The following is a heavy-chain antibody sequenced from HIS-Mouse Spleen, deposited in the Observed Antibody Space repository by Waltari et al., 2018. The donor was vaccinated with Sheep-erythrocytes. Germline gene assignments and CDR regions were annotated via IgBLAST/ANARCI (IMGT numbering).Heavy chain of an antibody. CDR3: ARVASGATFDY. V-gene: IGHV3-21*01. Sequence: EVQLVESGGGLVKPGGSLRLSCAASGFTFSSYSMNWVRQAPGKGLEWVESIRSSSSYIYYADSVKGRFTISRDNAKNSLYLQMNSLRAEDTAVYYCARVASGATFDYWGQGTLVTVSS. CDR1: GFTFSSYS. J-gene: IGHJ4*02. CDR2: IRSSSSYI. D-gene: IGHD1-26*01.